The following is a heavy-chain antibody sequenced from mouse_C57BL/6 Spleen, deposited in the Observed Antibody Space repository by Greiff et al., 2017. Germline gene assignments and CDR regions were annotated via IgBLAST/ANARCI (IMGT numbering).Heavy chain of an antibody. CDR3: VRSNYLDY. V-gene: IGHV10-1*01. Sequence: DVKLQESGGGLVQPKGSLKLSCAASGFSFNTYAMNWVRQAPGKGLEWVARIRSKSNNYATYYADSVKDRFTISRDDSESMLYLQMNNLKTEDTAMYYCVRSNYLDYWGQGTTLTVSS. CDR2: IRSKSNNYAT. D-gene: IGHD5-1*01. CDR1: GFSFNTYA. J-gene: IGHJ2*01.